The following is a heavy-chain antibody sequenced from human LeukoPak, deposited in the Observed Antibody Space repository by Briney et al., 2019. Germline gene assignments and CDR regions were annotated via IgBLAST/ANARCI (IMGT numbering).Heavy chain of an antibody. D-gene: IGHD3-22*01. CDR2: INHSGST. Sequence: SETLSLTCAVYGGSFSGYYWSWIRQPPGKGLEWIGEINHSGSTNYNPSLKSRVTISVDTSKNQFSLKLSSVTAADTAVYYCARTTWFWQTRNYYYYMDVWGKGTTVTVSS. J-gene: IGHJ6*03. CDR1: GGSFSGYY. CDR3: ARTTWFWQTRNYYYYMDV. V-gene: IGHV4-34*01.